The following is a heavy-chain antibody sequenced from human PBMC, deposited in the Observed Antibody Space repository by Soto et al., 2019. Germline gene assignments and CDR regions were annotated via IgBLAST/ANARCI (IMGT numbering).Heavy chain of an antibody. D-gene: IGHD3-10*01. V-gene: IGHV3-53*01. CDR1: GFSVSSSY. CDR2: IYDGGRT. CDR3: ARERLYGPASG. J-gene: IGHJ4*02. Sequence: PGGSLRLSCAASGFSVSSSYMSWVRQAPGKGLEWVSVIYDGGRTDYADSVKGRFTFSRDNSKNTLYLQMNSLRPEDTAVYYCARERLYGPASGWGQGTLVTVSS.